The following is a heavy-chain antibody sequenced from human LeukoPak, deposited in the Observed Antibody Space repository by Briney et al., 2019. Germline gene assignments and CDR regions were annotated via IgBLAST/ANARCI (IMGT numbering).Heavy chain of an antibody. CDR1: GGTFSSYA. CDR2: IIPIFGTA. CDR3: ARDRRGTIFGVVTERPCYYYYYYMDV. V-gene: IGHV1-69*05. J-gene: IGHJ6*03. D-gene: IGHD3-3*01. Sequence: SVKVSCKASGGTFSSYAISWVRQAPGQGLEWMGRIIPIFGTANYSQKFQGRATITTDESTSTAYMELSSLRSEDTAVYYCARDRRGTIFGVVTERPCYYYYYYMDVWGKGTTVTVSS.